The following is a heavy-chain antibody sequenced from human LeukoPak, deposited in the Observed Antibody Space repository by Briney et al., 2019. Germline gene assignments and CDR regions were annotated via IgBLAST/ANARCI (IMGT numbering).Heavy chain of an antibody. V-gene: IGHV4-59*01. CDR3: ARGPAYYDSSGYYSY. D-gene: IGHD3-22*01. J-gene: IGHJ4*02. CDR2: INYSGST. Sequence: PSETLSLTCTVSGGSISSYYWSWIRQPPGKGLEWIGNINYSGSTNYNPSLKSRVTISVDTSKNHFSLKLNSVTAADTAVYYCARGPAYYDSSGYYSYWGQGTLVTVSS. CDR1: GGSISSYY.